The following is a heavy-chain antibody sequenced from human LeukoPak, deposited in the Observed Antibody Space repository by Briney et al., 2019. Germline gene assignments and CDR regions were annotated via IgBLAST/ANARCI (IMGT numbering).Heavy chain of an antibody. CDR2: IYYSGST. D-gene: IGHD6-13*01. Sequence: SETLSLTCTVSGGSISSYYWSWIRQPPGKGLEWIGYIYYSGSTNYNPSLKSRVTLSVDTSKNQFSLKLSSVTAADTAVYYCARDQRQQLVRNYYYYYMDVWGRGTTVTVSS. CDR3: ARDQRQQLVRNYYYYYMDV. J-gene: IGHJ6*03. V-gene: IGHV4-59*01. CDR1: GGSISSYY.